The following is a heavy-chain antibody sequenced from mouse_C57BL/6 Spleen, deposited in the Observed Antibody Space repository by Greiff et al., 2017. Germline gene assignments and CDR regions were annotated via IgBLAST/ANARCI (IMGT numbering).Heavy chain of an antibody. D-gene: IGHD1-1*01. CDR3: ARAGIYYYGSSYGAMDY. Sequence: QVHVKQSGPELVKPGASVKISCKASGYAFSSSWMNWVKQRPGKGLEWIGRIYPGDGDTNYNGKFKGKATLTADKSSSTAYMQLSSLTSKDSAVYFCARAGIYYYGSSYGAMDYWGQGTSVTVSS. CDR2: IYPGDGDT. V-gene: IGHV1-82*01. CDR1: GYAFSSSW. J-gene: IGHJ4*01.